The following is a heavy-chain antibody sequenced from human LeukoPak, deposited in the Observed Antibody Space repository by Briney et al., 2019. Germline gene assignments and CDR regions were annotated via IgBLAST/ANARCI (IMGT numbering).Heavy chain of an antibody. Sequence: GGSLRLSCAASGFTFSSYGMHWVRQAPGKGLEWVAFIRYDGSNKYYADSVKGRFTISRDNSKNTLYLQTNSLRAEDTAVYYCAKPPYNWNDGAFDIWGQGTMVTVSS. V-gene: IGHV3-30*02. CDR2: IRYDGSNK. CDR3: AKPPYNWNDGAFDI. CDR1: GFTFSSYG. J-gene: IGHJ3*02. D-gene: IGHD1-1*01.